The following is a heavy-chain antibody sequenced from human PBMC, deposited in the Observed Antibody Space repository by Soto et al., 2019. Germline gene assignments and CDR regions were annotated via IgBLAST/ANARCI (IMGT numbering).Heavy chain of an antibody. Sequence: SETLSLTCAVYGGSFSGYYWSWIRQPPGKGLEWIGEINHSGSTNYNPSLKSRVTISVDTSKNQFSLKLSSVTAADTAVYYCARLSYYFDYWGQGTLVTVSS. CDR2: INHSGST. V-gene: IGHV4-34*01. J-gene: IGHJ4*02. CDR1: GGSFSGYY. CDR3: ARLSYYFDY.